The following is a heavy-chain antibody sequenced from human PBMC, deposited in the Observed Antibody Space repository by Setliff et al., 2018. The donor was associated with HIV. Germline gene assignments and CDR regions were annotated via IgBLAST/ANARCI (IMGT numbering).Heavy chain of an antibody. J-gene: IGHJ1*01. D-gene: IGHD2-15*01. V-gene: IGHV3-48*01. CDR3: ARDNGGTWYSSETGAEYFQH. Sequence: PGGSLRLSCTGSGITFSTYGMNWVRQAPGKGLEWLSYISSSSSTIYYKDSVKGRFTISRDNAKNSLYLQMNSLRADDTAVYYCARDNGGTWYSSETGAEYFQHWGQGTLVTVSS. CDR2: ISSSSSTI. CDR1: GITFSTYG.